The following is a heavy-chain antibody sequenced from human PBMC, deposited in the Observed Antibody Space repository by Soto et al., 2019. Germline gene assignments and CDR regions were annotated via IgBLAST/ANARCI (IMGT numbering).Heavy chain of an antibody. CDR3: ARDPIHSSSWIFDY. D-gene: IGHD6-13*01. Sequence: QVQLVESGGGVVQPGRSLRLSCAASGFTFSSYAMHWVRQAPGKGLEWVAVISYDGSNKYYADSVKGRFTISRDNSKNTLYLQMNSLRAEDTAVYYCARDPIHSSSWIFDYWGQGTLVTVSS. CDR2: ISYDGSNK. J-gene: IGHJ4*02. V-gene: IGHV3-30-3*01. CDR1: GFTFSSYA.